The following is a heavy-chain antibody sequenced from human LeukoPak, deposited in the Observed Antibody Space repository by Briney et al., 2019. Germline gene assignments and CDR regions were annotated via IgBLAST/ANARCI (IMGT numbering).Heavy chain of an antibody. CDR2: INSDGSST. Sequence: GGSLRLSCAASGFTFSSYWMHWVRQAPGKGPVWVSRINSDGSSTSYADSVKGRFTISRDNAKNTLYLQMNSLRAEDTAVYYCARDWSSSSSNAFDIWGQGTMVTVSS. CDR3: ARDWSSSSSNAFDI. V-gene: IGHV3-74*01. J-gene: IGHJ3*02. D-gene: IGHD6-13*01. CDR1: GFTFSSYW.